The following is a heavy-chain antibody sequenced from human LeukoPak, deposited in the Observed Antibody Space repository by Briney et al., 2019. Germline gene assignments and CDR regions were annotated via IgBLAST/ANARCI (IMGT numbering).Heavy chain of an antibody. Sequence: SETLSLTCTVSGGSISSSRYYWGWIRQPPGKGLEWIGSIYYSGSTYYNPSLKTRVTISVDTSKNQFSLKLSSVTAADTAVYYCARKQWLVHYYFDYWGQGTLVTVSS. D-gene: IGHD6-19*01. CDR1: GGSISSSRYY. V-gene: IGHV4-39*01. CDR2: IYYSGST. J-gene: IGHJ4*02. CDR3: ARKQWLVHYYFDY.